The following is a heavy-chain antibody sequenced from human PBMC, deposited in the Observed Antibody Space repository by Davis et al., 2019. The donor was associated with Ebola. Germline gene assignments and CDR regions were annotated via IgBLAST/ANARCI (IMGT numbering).Heavy chain of an antibody. J-gene: IGHJ5*02. D-gene: IGHD1-26*01. CDR1: GFTFSSYA. Sequence: GESLKISCAASGFTFSSYAMSWVRQAPGKGLEWVSRINSDGSSTSYADSVKGRFTISRDNAKNTLYLQMNSLRAEDTAVYYCARDLLGGVDPWGQGTLVTVSS. CDR3: ARDLLGGVDP. CDR2: INSDGSST. V-gene: IGHV3-74*01.